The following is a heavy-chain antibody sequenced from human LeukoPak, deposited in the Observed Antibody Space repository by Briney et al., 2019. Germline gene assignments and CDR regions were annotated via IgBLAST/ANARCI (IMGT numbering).Heavy chain of an antibody. J-gene: IGHJ4*02. Sequence: QPGGSLRLSCAASGFTLSNYWMHWVRQAPGKGLVWVSRINSDGSSTSHADSVKGRFTISRDNAKSTLYLQMNSLRSGDTAVYYCAKDRTTVPTALDYWGQGTLVTVSS. D-gene: IGHD4-17*01. V-gene: IGHV3-74*01. CDR1: GFTLSNYW. CDR3: AKDRTTVPTALDY. CDR2: INSDGSST.